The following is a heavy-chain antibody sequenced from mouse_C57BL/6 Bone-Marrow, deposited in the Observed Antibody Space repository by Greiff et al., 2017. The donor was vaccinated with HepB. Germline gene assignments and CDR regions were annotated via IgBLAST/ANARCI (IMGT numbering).Heavy chain of an antibody. CDR2: IYPGSGST. J-gene: IGHJ2*01. D-gene: IGHD1-1*01. CDR1: GYTFTSYW. CDR3: ARCYYGSSYPFDY. Sequence: VQLQQSGAELVKPGASVKMSCKASGYTFTSYWITWVKQRPGQGLEWIGDIYPGSGSTNYNEKFKSKATLTVDTSSSTAYMQLSSLTSEDSAVYYCARCYYGSSYPFDYWGQGTTLTVSS. V-gene: IGHV1-55*01.